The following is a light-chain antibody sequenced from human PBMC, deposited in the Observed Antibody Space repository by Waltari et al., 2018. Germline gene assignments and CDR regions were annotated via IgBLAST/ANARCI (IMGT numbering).Light chain of an antibody. CDR2: DAS. Sequence: DIVLTQSPGTLSLSPGERATLACRASESVRRALAWYQRRPGQAPRLLIYDASSRATGIPDRFSGSGSGTDFSLTISRLEPEDFALYYCQHYRSLPVTFGQGTKVEIK. CDR3: QHYRSLPVT. CDR1: ESVRRA. V-gene: IGKV3-20*01. J-gene: IGKJ1*01.